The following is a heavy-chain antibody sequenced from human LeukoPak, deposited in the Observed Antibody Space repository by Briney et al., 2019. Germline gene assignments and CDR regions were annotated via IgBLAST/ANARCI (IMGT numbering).Heavy chain of an antibody. D-gene: IGHD3-22*01. V-gene: IGHV4-31*03. CDR1: GGSISSGGYY. CDR2: IYYSGST. J-gene: IGHJ3*02. Sequence: PSQTLSLTCTVSGGSISSGGYYWSWIRQHPGKGLEWIGYIYYSGSTNYNPSLKSRVTISVDKSKNQFSLKLSSVTAADTAVYYCARGPYYYDSSGYYLAAFDIWGQGTMVTVSS. CDR3: ARGPYYYDSSGYYLAAFDI.